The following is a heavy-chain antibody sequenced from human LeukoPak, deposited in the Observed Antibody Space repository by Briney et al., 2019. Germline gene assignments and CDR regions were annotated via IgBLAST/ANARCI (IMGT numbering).Heavy chain of an antibody. Sequence: SETLSLTCTASGGSISSSSYYWGWIRQPPGKGLEWIGSIYYSGSTYYNPSLKSRVTISVDTSKNQFSLKLSSVTAADTAVYYCASLRLLWFGELLNSAYDYWGQGTLVTVSS. CDR3: ASLRLLWFGELLNSAYDY. D-gene: IGHD3-10*01. J-gene: IGHJ4*02. V-gene: IGHV4-39*01. CDR1: GGSISSSSYY. CDR2: IYYSGST.